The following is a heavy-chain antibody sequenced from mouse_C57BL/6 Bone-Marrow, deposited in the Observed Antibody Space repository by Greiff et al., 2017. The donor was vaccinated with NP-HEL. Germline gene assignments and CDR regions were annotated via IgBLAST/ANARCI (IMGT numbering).Heavy chain of an antibody. CDR1: GFNIKDDY. CDR2: IDPENGDT. Sequence: VQLQQSGAELVRPGASVKLSCTASGFNIKDDYMHWVKQRPEQGLEWIGWIDPENGDTEYASKFQGKATITADTSSNTAYLQRSSLTSEDTAVYYCTTRTTVVVDAMDYWGQGTSVTVSS. CDR3: TTRTTVVVDAMDY. V-gene: IGHV14-4*01. D-gene: IGHD1-1*01. J-gene: IGHJ4*01.